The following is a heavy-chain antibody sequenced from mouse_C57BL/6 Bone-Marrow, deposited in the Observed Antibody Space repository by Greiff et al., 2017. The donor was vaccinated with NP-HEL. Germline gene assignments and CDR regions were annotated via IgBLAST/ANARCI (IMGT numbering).Heavy chain of an antibody. CDR2: ISDGGSYT. CDR1: GFTFSSYA. D-gene: IGHD3-3*01. J-gene: IGHJ3*01. V-gene: IGHV5-4*01. Sequence: DVQLVESGGGLVKPGGSLKLSCAASGFTFSSYAMSWVRQTPEKRLEWVATISDGGSYTYYPDNVKGRFTISRDNAKNNLYLQMSHLKSEDTAMYYCARDQKDRAYWGQGTLVTVSA. CDR3: ARDQKDRAY.